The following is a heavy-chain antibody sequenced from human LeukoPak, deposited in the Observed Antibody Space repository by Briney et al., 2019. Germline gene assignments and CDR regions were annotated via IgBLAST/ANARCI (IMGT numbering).Heavy chain of an antibody. CDR2: LSGSGVTT. Sequence: GGSLRLSCAVSGFTFSDYAMSWVRQGPGRGLEWVSALSGSGVTTFYADSVKGRFTISRDNSKNMLYLQMNSLRVEDTAVYFCAQHLWRDLVRVGEGYYFGYWGQGTLVTVSS. CDR1: GFTFSDYA. D-gene: IGHD3-10*01. V-gene: IGHV3-23*01. J-gene: IGHJ4*02. CDR3: AQHLWRDLVRVGEGYYFGY.